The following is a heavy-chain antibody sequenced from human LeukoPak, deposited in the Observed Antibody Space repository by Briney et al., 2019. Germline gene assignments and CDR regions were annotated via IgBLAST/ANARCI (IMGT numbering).Heavy chain of an antibody. CDR2: IYYSGST. Sequence: SETLSLTCTASGGSISTSSYYWGWIRQPPGKGLEWIGSIYYSGSTYYNPPLKSRVTISVDTSKNQFSLKLNSVTAADTAVFYCARSGSGWFYFDYWGQGTLVTVSS. V-gene: IGHV4-39*07. CDR1: GGSISTSSYY. J-gene: IGHJ4*02. D-gene: IGHD6-19*01. CDR3: ARSGSGWFYFDY.